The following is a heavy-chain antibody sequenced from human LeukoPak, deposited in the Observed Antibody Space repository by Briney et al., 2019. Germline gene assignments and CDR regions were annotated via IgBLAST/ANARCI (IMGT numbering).Heavy chain of an antibody. V-gene: IGHV3-43*02. J-gene: IGHJ4*02. D-gene: IGHD1-26*01. CDR2: ISGDGGST. CDR3: AKDTTMHSGSHFDY. CDR1: GFAFDDYA. Sequence: QPGGSLRLSCAASGFAFDDYAMHWVRQAPGKGLEWVSLISGDGGSTYYADSVKGRFTISRDNSKNSLYLQMNSLRTEDTALYYCAKDTTMHSGSHFDYWGQGPLVTVSS.